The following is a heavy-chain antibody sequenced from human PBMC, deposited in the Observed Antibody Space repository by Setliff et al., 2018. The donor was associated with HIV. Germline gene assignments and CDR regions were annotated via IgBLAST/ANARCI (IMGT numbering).Heavy chain of an antibody. CDR3: APLGGSRFYFDY. V-gene: IGHV3-48*04. CDR1: GFTFTNYW. Sequence: GGSLRLSCEASGFTFTNYWMSWVRQAPGKGPEWVSYISSSGSTIYYADSVKGRFTISRDNAKNSLYLQMNSLRAEDTAVYYCAPLGGSRFYFDYWGQGTLVTVSS. J-gene: IGHJ4*02. D-gene: IGHD3-3*01. CDR2: ISSSGSTI.